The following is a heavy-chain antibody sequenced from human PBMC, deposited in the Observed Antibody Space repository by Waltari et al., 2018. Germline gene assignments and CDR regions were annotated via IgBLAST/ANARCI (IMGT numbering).Heavy chain of an antibody. J-gene: IGHJ4*02. V-gene: IGHV3-23*04. CDR1: GFTFSSYA. D-gene: IGHD2-21*01. CDR2: ISGRGESA. Sequence: EVQLVESGGGLVQPGGSLRLSCAASGFTFSSYAMSWVRQAPGKGLEWVSSISGRGESAYYADSVKGRFTISRDNSENTLYLQVNSLRAEDTAVYYCAKGGSPSCGGDCHFDYWGQGTLVTVSS. CDR3: AKGGSPSCGGDCHFDY.